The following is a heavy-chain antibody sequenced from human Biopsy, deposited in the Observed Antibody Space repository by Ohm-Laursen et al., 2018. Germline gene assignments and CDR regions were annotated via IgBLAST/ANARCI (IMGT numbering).Heavy chain of an antibody. Sequence: TLSLTCSVSGASVKTSGYFWAWIRPRPGKGLEWIGYISYNERTHYNPSLTNRLAISFDTSNNRISLQLRSVSVADTAVYYCVREPKTGTAEAWYFDLWGRGSPVTVPS. CDR2: ISYNERT. D-gene: IGHD3-9*01. CDR1: GASVKTSGYF. V-gene: IGHV4-31*03. J-gene: IGHJ2*01. CDR3: VREPKTGTAEAWYFDL.